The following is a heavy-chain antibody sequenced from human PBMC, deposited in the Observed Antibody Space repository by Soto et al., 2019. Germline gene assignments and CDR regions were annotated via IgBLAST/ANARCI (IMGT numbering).Heavy chain of an antibody. V-gene: IGHV3-9*01. J-gene: IGHJ4*02. CDR2: ISWNGGSI. D-gene: IGHD6-6*01. Sequence: GGSLRLSCAASGFTFDDYAMHWVRQAPGKGLEWVSGISWNGGSIGYADSVKGRFTISRDNAKNSLFLQMNSLRADDTALYFCAKDIYSSSSGQDYWGQGTPVTVSS. CDR1: GFTFDDYA. CDR3: AKDIYSSSSGQDY.